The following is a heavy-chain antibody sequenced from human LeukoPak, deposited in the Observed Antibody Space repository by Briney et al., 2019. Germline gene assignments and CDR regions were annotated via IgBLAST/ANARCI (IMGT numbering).Heavy chain of an antibody. J-gene: IGHJ6*03. CDR2: IYSGGST. V-gene: IGHV3-53*01. D-gene: IGHD6-13*01. CDR3: ARDQVSSSWYGSDYYYYMDV. Sequence: PGGSLRLSCAASGFTVSGNYMSWVRQAPGKGLEWVSVIYSGGSTYYADSVKGRFTISRDNSKNTLYLQMNSLRAEDTAVYYCARDQVSSSWYGSDYYYYMDVWGKGTTVTISS. CDR1: GFTVSGNY.